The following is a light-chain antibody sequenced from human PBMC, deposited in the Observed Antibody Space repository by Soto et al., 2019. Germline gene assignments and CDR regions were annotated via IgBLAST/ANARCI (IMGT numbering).Light chain of an antibody. CDR1: QSLVHSDGNTY. Sequence: DIVMTQTPLSSPVTLGQPASISCRFSQSLVHSDGNTYLSWLQQRPGQPPRLLISKVSNRFSGVPDRFSGSGAGTDFTLKISRVKPEDVGVYYCMQATHSPWAFGQGTKVEIK. J-gene: IGKJ1*01. CDR3: MQATHSPWA. V-gene: IGKV2-24*01. CDR2: KVS.